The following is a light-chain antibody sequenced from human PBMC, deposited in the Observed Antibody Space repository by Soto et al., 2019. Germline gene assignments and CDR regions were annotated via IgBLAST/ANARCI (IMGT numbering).Light chain of an antibody. J-gene: IGLJ1*01. CDR2: GNS. CDR3: QSYDSSLSGYV. V-gene: IGLV1-40*01. CDR1: SSNIGAGYD. Sequence: QSVLTQPPSGSGAPGQRVTISCTGRSSNIGAGYDVHWYQQLPGSAPKLLIYGNSNRPSRVPDRFTGSKSCISASLAITGRQDEDEADYSCQSYDSSLSGYVFGTGTKLTVL.